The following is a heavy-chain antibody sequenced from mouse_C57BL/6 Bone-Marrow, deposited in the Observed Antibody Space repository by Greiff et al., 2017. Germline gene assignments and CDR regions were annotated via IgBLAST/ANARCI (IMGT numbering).Heavy chain of an antibody. V-gene: IGHV1-69*01. Sequence: QVQLQQPGAELVMPGASVKLSCKASGYTFTSYWMHWVKQRPGQGLEWIGEIDPSDSYTNYNQKFKGKSTLTEAKYSSTAYMQLSSLTSEDSAVYYCASHSYYYAMDYWGQGTSVTVSS. J-gene: IGHJ4*01. CDR2: IDPSDSYT. CDR3: ASHSYYYAMDY. CDR1: GYTFTSYW.